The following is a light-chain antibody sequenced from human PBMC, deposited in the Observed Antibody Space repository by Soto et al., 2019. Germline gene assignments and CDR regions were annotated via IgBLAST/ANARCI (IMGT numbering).Light chain of an antibody. V-gene: IGKV1-33*01. J-gene: IGKJ4*01. CDR3: QQYDSLPLT. CDR2: DAS. CDR1: QDISNY. Sequence: DIQMTQSPSSLSASVGDRVTITCQASQDISNYLNWYQQKPGKAPKLLIFDASNVETGVPSRFSGSGHGTDFSFTIYSLQPEDIATYYCQQYDSLPLTFGGGTKVEIK.